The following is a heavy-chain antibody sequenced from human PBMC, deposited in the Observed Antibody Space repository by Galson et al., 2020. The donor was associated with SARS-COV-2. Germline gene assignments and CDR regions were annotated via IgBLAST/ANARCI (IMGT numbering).Heavy chain of an antibody. CDR3: AKDLAATIPPYYFDP. D-gene: IGHD5-12*01. Sequence: GESLKISCAASGFIFSNFGMSWVRQAPGKGLEWVSGISGSGGITSYADSVKGRFTVSRDNSKNTLYLQMSSLRAEDTALYYCAKDLAATIPPYYFDPWGPGTLVTVSS. CDR2: ISGSGGIT. CDR1: GFIFSNFG. J-gene: IGHJ4*02. V-gene: IGHV3-23*01.